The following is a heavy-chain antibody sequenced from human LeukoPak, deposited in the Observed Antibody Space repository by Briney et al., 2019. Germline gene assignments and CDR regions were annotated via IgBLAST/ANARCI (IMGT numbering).Heavy chain of an antibody. Sequence: GGSLRLSCAASGFTFSSYNMNWVRQAPGKGLEWVSSISSSSSYIYYADSLKGRFTISRDNAKNSLFLQMNSLRAEDTAVYYCARNLNSWFDPWGQGTLVTVSS. CDR2: ISSSSSYI. J-gene: IGHJ5*02. CDR1: GFTFSSYN. D-gene: IGHD3-9*01. CDR3: ARNLNSWFDP. V-gene: IGHV3-21*01.